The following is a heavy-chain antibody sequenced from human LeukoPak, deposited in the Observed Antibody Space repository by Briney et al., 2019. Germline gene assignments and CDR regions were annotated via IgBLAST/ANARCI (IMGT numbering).Heavy chain of an antibody. CDR1: GFTFSSYD. J-gene: IGHJ4*02. V-gene: IGHV3-13*01. CDR2: IGTAGDT. D-gene: IGHD2-15*01. CDR3: ARSLGLDCSGGSCYVYYFDY. Sequence: PGGSLRLSRAASGFTFSSYDMHWVRQATGKGLEWVSAIGTAGDTYYPGSVKGRFTISRENAKNSLYLQMNSLRAGDTAVYYCARSLGLDCSGGSCYVYYFDYWGQGTLVTVSS.